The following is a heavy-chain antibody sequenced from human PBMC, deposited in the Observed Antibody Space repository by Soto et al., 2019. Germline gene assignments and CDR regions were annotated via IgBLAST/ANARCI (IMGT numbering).Heavy chain of an antibody. V-gene: IGHV1-46*01. CDR1: GDTFTDYY. Sequence: QVQLVQSGAEVKKPGASVKVSCKVSGDTFTDYYIHWVRQAPGQGLECMGTVNPSGGHTTYAQHFLGRMTMTRDTSTSTLYMELTSLTSEDTAVYYCARGGHVVVVTAALDYWGQGTLVTVSS. CDR3: ARGGHVVVVTAALDY. J-gene: IGHJ4*02. D-gene: IGHD2-21*02. CDR2: VNPSGGHT.